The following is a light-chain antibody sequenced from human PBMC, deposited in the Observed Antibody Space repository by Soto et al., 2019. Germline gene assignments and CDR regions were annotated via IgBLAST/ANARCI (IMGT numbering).Light chain of an antibody. CDR1: QSISSY. V-gene: IGKV1-5*01. J-gene: IGKJ1*01. CDR2: DAS. CDR3: QQYNSYSPT. Sequence: DIQMAQSPSSLSASLGDRVTITCRASQSISSYLNWYQQKPGKAPKLLIYDASSLESGVPSRFSGSGSGTEFTLTISSLQPDDFATYYCQQYNSYSPTFGQGTKVDIK.